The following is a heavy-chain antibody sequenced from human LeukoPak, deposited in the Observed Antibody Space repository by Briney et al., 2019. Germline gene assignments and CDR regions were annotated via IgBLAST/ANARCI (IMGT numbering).Heavy chain of an antibody. D-gene: IGHD6-13*01. CDR2: IYSDGST. J-gene: IGHJ4*02. CDR3: ARDIGSSAGFDY. V-gene: IGHV3-66*01. Sequence: GGSLRLSCAASGITLSSNYMAWVRQAPGKGLEWVSVIYSDGSTYFADSVKGRFSISRDNSKNTVYLRMNRLRAEDTAVYYCARDIGSSAGFDYWGQGTLVTVSS. CDR1: GITLSSNY.